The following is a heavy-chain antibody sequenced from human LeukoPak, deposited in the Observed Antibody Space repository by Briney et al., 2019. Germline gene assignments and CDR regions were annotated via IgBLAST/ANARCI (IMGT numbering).Heavy chain of an antibody. CDR3: AKELQAGWYYFDY. CDR2: IWYDGSNK. CDR1: RFTFSSYG. Sequence: GRSLRLSCAASRFTFSSYGMHWVRQAPGKGLEWVAVIWYDGSNKYYADSVKGRFTISGDNSKNTLYLQMNSLRAEDTAVYYCAKELQAGWYYFDYWGQGTLVTVSS. V-gene: IGHV3-33*06. J-gene: IGHJ4*02. D-gene: IGHD6-19*01.